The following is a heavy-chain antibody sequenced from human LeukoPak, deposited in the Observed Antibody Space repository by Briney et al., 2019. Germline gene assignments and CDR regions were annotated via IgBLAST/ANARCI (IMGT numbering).Heavy chain of an antibody. V-gene: IGHV4-61*02. J-gene: IGHJ4*02. Sequence: SQTLSLTCTVSGGPISRGSYYWSWIRQPAGKGLEWIGRIYTSGSTNYNPSLTSRVTLSVDTSKNQFSLKLSSVTAADTAVYYCARGSPTFVVTLWGQGTLVTVSS. CDR3: ARGSPTFVVTL. CDR2: IYTSGST. CDR1: GGPISRGSYY. D-gene: IGHD4-23*01.